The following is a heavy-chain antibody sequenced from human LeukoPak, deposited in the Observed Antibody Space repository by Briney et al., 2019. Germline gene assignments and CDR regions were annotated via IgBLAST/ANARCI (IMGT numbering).Heavy chain of an antibody. J-gene: IGHJ5*02. CDR2: IIPIFGTA. D-gene: IGHD1-26*01. CDR1: GGTFSSYA. CDR3: ARALGIVGASRRFWWFDP. V-gene: IGHV1-69*05. Sequence: ASVKVSCKASGGTFSSYAISWVRQAPGQGLEWMGGIIPIFGTANYAQKFQGRVTITTDESTSTAYMELSSLRSEDTAVYYCARALGIVGASRRFWWFDPWGQGTLVTVSS.